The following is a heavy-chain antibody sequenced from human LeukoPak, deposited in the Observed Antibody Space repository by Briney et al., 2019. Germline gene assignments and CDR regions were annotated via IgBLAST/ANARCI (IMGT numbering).Heavy chain of an antibody. CDR2: INPSGGST. J-gene: IGHJ6*02. CDR3: ARLNRQEVVGMDV. Sequence: ASVKVSCKASGGTFSSYAISWVRQAPGQGLEWMGIINPSGGSTSYAQKFQGRVTMTRDTSTSTVYMELSSLRSEDTAVYYCARLNRQEVVGMDVWGQGTTVTVSS. CDR1: GGTFSSYA. V-gene: IGHV1-46*01. D-gene: IGHD2-2*01.